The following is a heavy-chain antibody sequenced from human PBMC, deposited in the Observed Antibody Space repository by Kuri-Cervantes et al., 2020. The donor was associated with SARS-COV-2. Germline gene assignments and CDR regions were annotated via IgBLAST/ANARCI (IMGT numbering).Heavy chain of an antibody. CDR2: IYSGGST. CDR3: AKDGVGAHDF. J-gene: IGHJ4*02. CDR1: GFTVSSNY. V-gene: IGHV3-53*05. D-gene: IGHD4/OR15-4a*01. Sequence: GGSLRLSCAASGFTVSSNYMSWVRQAPGKGLEWVSVIYSGGSTYYADSVKGRFTISRDNSQNTLSLQLKSLRSEDAAMYYCAKDGVGAHDFWGQGTLVTVSS.